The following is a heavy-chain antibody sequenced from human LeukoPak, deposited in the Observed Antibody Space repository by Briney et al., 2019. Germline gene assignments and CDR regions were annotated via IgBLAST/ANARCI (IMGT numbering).Heavy chain of an antibody. Sequence: GGSLRLSCAASGFTLSSYATSWVRHAPGKGLEWVSAISGRGGSTYYADSVKGRFTISRDNSKNTLYLQMNSLRAEDTAVYYCAKKLLWFGEVIDYWGQGTLVTVSS. V-gene: IGHV3-23*01. CDR1: GFTLSSYA. D-gene: IGHD3-10*01. J-gene: IGHJ4*02. CDR3: AKKLLWFGEVIDY. CDR2: ISGRGGST.